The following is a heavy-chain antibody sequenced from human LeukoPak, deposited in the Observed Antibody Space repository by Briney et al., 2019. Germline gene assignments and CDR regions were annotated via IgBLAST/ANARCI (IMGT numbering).Heavy chain of an antibody. CDR1: GCSISSYY. J-gene: IGHJ5*02. Sequence: SETLSLTCTVSGCSISSYYWSWIRQRPGKGLVWFGYIYTSGSTNYNPSLKSRVTISVDTSKNQFSLKLSSVTAADTAVYYCARYGPYSRSWYGWLDPWGQGTLVTVSS. CDR3: ARYGPYSRSWYGWLDP. V-gene: IGHV4-4*09. D-gene: IGHD6-13*01. CDR2: IYTSGST.